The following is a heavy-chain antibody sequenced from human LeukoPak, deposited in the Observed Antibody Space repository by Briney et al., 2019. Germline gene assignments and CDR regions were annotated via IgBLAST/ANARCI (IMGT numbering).Heavy chain of an antibody. Sequence: PSETLSLTCTVSGGSVSRSDYYWGWIRQPPGKGLEWIGTIYYSGSTFYNPSLRGRVTISVDTSKNQFSLRLSSVTAADTAVYYCVTKLGLSDYWVQGTLVTVSS. CDR3: VTKLGLSDY. V-gene: IGHV4-39*01. D-gene: IGHD7-27*01. CDR2: IYYSGST. CDR1: GGSVSRSDYY. J-gene: IGHJ4*02.